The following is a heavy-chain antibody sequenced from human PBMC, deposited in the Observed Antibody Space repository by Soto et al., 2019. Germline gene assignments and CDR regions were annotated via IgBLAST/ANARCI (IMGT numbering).Heavy chain of an antibody. CDR3: AICEAPRTTCLGGPYNWFPP. CDR2: IYPGDSDT. Sequence: GESLKISCKGSGYSFNSHWIGWVRQMPGKGLEWMGIIYPGDSDTRYSPSLQGQVTISADKSTNTAYLEWSSLKSSDTTMYYWAICEAPRTTCLGGPYNWFPPWGGETLVTFSS. CDR1: GYSFNSHW. D-gene: IGHD3-16*01. J-gene: IGHJ5*02. V-gene: IGHV5-51*01.